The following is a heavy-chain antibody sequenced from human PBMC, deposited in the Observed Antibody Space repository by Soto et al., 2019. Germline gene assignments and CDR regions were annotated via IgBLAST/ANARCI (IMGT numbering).Heavy chain of an antibody. CDR2: IYYSGST. J-gene: IGHJ6*03. D-gene: IGHD3-3*01. Sequence: PSETLSLTCTVSGGSISSYYWSWIRQPPGKGLEWIGYIYYSGSTNYNPSLKSRVTISVDTSKNQFSLKLSSVTAADTAVYYCARSNYDFWSGNPSYYYMDVWGKGTTVTVSS. CDR3: ARSNYDFWSGNPSYYYMDV. V-gene: IGHV4-59*08. CDR1: GGSISSYY.